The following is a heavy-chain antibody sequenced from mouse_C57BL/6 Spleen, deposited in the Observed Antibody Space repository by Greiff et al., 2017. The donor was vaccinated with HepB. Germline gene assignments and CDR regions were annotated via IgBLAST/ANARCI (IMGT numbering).Heavy chain of an antibody. D-gene: IGHD1-1*01. CDR3: ARRGSSLDY. J-gene: IGHJ2*01. CDR2: IYPGDGDT. V-gene: IGHV1-82*01. CDR1: GYAFSSSW. Sequence: LMESGPELVKPGASVKISCKASGYAFSSSWMNWVKQRPGKGLEWIGRIYPGDGDTNYNGKFKGKATLTADKSSSTAYMQLSSLTSEDSAVYFCARRGSSLDYWGQGTTLTVSS.